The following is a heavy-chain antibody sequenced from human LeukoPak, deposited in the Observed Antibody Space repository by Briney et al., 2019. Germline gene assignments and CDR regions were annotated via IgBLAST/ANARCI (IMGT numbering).Heavy chain of an antibody. J-gene: IGHJ6*03. CDR1: GGTFSSYA. CDR3: AREVVTPHYYMDV. V-gene: IGHV1-69*06. Sequence: ASVTVSCKASGGTFSSYAISWVRQAPGQGLEWMGGIIPIFGTANYAQKFQGRVTITADKSTSTAYMELSSLRSEDTAVYYCAREVVTPHYYMDVWGKGTTVTVSS. D-gene: IGHD3-22*01. CDR2: IIPIFGTA.